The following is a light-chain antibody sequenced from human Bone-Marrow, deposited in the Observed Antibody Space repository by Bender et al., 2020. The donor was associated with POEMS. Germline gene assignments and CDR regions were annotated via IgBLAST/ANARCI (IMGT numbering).Light chain of an antibody. Sequence: SYVLTQPPSVSVAPGQTARITCGDYDIGGEGVHWYQQKPGQAPVLVVYEDSKRPSGIPERFSGSNSGATATLTINGIGAEDEADYYCQSVDTSNSLCVFGPGTKVTVL. V-gene: IGLV3-21*02. J-gene: IGLJ1*01. CDR3: QSVDTSNSLCV. CDR2: EDS. CDR1: DIGGEG.